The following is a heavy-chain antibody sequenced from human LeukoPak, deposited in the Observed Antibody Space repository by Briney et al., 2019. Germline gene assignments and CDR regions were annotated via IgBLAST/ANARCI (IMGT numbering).Heavy chain of an antibody. V-gene: IGHV3-72*01. D-gene: IGHD6-19*01. J-gene: IGHJ4*02. CDR2: SRNKAKSYTT. Sequence: GGSLRLSCAVSGFTFSDHFLDWVRQAPGKGLEWVGRSRNKAKSYTTEYAASVKGRFTISRDDSKNSLYLQMDSLKTEDTAVYYCVRVGSVAGSDYLDYWGQGTLVTVSS. CDR1: GFTFSDHF. CDR3: VRVGSVAGSDYLDY.